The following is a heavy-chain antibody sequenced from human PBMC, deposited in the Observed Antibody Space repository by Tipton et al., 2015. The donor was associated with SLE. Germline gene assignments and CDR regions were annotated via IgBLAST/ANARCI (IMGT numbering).Heavy chain of an antibody. D-gene: IGHD6-13*01. CDR2: IDYSGRT. Sequence: TLSLTCTVSGGSITSSGFYWGWFRQPPGKGLEWIGSIDYSGRTYYTPSLKSQVTISVDTSKNQFSLKLSSVTAADTAFYYCARENVAADGALDVWGQGTMVTVSS. J-gene: IGHJ3*01. CDR1: GGSITSSGFY. V-gene: IGHV4-39*07. CDR3: ARENVAADGALDV.